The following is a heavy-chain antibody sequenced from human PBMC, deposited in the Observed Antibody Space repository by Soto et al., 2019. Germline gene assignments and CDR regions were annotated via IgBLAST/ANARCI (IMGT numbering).Heavy chain of an antibody. CDR3: ARGPPGYNILTGYPREDYYYYPMDV. CDR2: IYRGGRT. V-gene: IGHV3-53*01. CDR1: GFTVSSNY. J-gene: IGHJ6*02. D-gene: IGHD3-9*01. Sequence: GGSLRLSCAASGFTVSSNYMTWVRQASGKGLEWVSMIYRGGRTSYADSVKGRFTISRDTSKNTLSLQMNSLRAEDTGVYYCARGPPGYNILTGYPREDYYYYPMDVWGQGTTVTVSS.